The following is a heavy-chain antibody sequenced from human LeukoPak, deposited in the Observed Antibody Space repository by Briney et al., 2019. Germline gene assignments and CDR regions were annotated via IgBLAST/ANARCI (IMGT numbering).Heavy chain of an antibody. V-gene: IGHV3-23*01. D-gene: IGHD5-18*01. CDR3: AKVGYFFGYLYYFDN. CDR2: ISGSGAST. Sequence: GGSLRLSCAASGFTFSSYAMSWVRQAPGKGLEWVSVISGSGASTSYADSVKGRFTIARDNSKNTLYLQMNSLRAEDTAVYYCAKVGYFFGYLYYFDNWGQGTLVTVSS. J-gene: IGHJ4*02. CDR1: GFTFSSYA.